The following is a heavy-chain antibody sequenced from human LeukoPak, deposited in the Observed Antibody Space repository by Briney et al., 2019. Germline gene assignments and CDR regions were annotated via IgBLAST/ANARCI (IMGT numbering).Heavy chain of an antibody. CDR1: GFTFSSYA. CDR2: ISGSGGST. Sequence: GGSLRLSCAASGFTFSSYAMSWVRQAPGKGLEWVSAISGSGGSTYYADSVKGRFTISRDNAQNSVYLQMNSLRAEDTAVYYCARDVVGSLDYWGLGTLVTVSS. V-gene: IGHV3-23*01. D-gene: IGHD2-15*01. J-gene: IGHJ4*02. CDR3: ARDVVGSLDY.